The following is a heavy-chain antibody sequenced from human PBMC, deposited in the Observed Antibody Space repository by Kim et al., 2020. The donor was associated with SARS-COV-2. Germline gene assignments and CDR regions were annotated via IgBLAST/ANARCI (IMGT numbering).Heavy chain of an antibody. D-gene: IGHD5-12*01. CDR2: IWYDGSNK. CDR1: GFTFSSYG. Sequence: GGSLRLSCAASGFTFSSYGMHWVRQAPGKGLEWVAVIWYDGSNKYYADSVKGRFTISRDNSKNTLYLQMNSLRAEDTAVYYCARVWDSGYAGFGYWGQGTLVTVSS. V-gene: IGHV3-33*01. J-gene: IGHJ4*02. CDR3: ARVWDSGYAGFGY.